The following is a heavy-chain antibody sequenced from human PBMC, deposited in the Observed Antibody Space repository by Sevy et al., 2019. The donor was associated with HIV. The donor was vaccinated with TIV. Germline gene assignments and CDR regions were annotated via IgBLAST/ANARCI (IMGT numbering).Heavy chain of an antibody. J-gene: IGHJ4*02. Sequence: GGSLRLSCVVSGITFSDAWMHWVRQAPGKGLEWVGRIKTKTDGGTTDYAAPVKGRLTISSDDSENTLYLQMNSLRAEDTAVYYCARDWGATFWGQGTLVTVSS. CDR1: GITFSDAW. CDR2: IKTKTDGGTT. V-gene: IGHV3-15*01. CDR3: ARDWGATF. D-gene: IGHD1-26*01.